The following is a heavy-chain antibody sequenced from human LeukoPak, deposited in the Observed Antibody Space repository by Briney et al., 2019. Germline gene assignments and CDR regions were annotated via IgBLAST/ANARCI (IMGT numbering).Heavy chain of an antibody. CDR2: ISSNGGST. CDR1: GFTFSSYT. J-gene: IGHJ4*02. V-gene: IGHV3-64*01. D-gene: IGHD1-1*01. CDR3: AREVNWRFDY. Sequence: GGSLRLSCAASGFTFSSYTMYWVRQAPGKGLEYVSAISSNGGSTYYANSVKGRLTISRDNSKNTLYLQMGSLRGEDMAVYYCAREVNWRFDYWGQGTLVTVSS.